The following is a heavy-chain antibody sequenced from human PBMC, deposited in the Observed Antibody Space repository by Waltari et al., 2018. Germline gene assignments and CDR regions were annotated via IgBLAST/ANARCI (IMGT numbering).Heavy chain of an antibody. CDR2: IYYSGST. Sequence: QLQLQESGPGLVKPSATLSLTCTVSGGSISSSSYYWGWIRQPPGKGLEWIGSIYYSGSTYYNPSLKSRVTISVDTSKNQFSLKLSSVTAADTAVYYCARTKPPGVFDIWGQGTMVTVSS. CDR3: ARTKPPGVFDI. V-gene: IGHV4-39*07. CDR1: GGSISSSSYY. J-gene: IGHJ3*02.